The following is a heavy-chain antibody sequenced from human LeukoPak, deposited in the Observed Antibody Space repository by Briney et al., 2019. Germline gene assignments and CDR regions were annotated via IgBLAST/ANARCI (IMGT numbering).Heavy chain of an antibody. CDR3: ALEDGDTPFGAFDV. D-gene: IGHD3-10*01. J-gene: IGHJ3*01. V-gene: IGHV3-33*01. CDR1: GSTFSSYG. CDR2: IWYDGSKR. Sequence: GGSLRLSCAASGSTFSSYGIHWVRQAPGKGLEWVTVIWYDGSKRYYADSVKGRFTISRDNSKNTLYLQMNSLTAEDTAVYYCALEDGDTPFGAFDVWGQGTMVTVSS.